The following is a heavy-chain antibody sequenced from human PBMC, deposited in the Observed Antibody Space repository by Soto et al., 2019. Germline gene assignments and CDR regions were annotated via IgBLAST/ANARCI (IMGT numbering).Heavy chain of an antibody. CDR3: AKGSIVVVEAPIDF. D-gene: IGHD2-2*01. V-gene: IGHV3-9*01. CDR1: GLSFDDYA. Sequence: EVQLVESGGGLVQPGGSLRLSCAASGLSFDDYAMHWVRQAPGKGLEWVSGINWNSGGIAYADSVKGRFTISRDNAKNSLYLRMNSLRPEETALYYCAKGSIVVVEAPIDFWGQGTLVIVSS. CDR2: INWNSGGI. J-gene: IGHJ4*02.